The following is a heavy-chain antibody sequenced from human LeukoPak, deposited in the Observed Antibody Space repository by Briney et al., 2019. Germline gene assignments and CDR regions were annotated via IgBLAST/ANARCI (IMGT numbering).Heavy chain of an antibody. V-gene: IGHV1-46*01. D-gene: IGHD2-21*02. J-gene: IGHJ6*03. CDR2: INPSGGST. CDR1: GYSFTSYY. Sequence: ASVKVSCKASGYSFTSYYMHWVRQAPGQGLEWVGIINPSGGSTSYAQKFQGRVTMTRDMSTSTVYTELSSLRSDDTAVYYCASTYCGGDCYPRDYYYYMDVWGKGTTVTISS. CDR3: ASTYCGGDCYPRDYYYYMDV.